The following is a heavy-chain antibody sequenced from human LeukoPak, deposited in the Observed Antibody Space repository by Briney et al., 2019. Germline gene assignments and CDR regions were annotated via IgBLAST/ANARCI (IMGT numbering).Heavy chain of an antibody. V-gene: IGHV3-23*01. D-gene: IGHD2-8*01. Sequence: GGSLRLSCAASGFTFSGHAMSWVRQAPGKGLNWLSTITGGAENTYYADSVKGRFTISRDNSKNTLYLQMNSLRAEDTAVYYCARAPWVSRYYFDYWGQGTLVTVSS. CDR1: GFTFSGHA. CDR2: ITGGAENT. J-gene: IGHJ4*02. CDR3: ARAPWVSRYYFDY.